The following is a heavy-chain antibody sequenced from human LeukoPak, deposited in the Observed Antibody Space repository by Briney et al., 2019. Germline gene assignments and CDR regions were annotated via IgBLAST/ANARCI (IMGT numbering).Heavy chain of an antibody. CDR3: ARHKVIVGVLDAFDI. CDR2: IYYSGST. D-gene: IGHD1-26*01. CDR1: GGSISSSSYY. V-gene: IGHV4-61*05. J-gene: IGHJ3*02. Sequence: PSETLSLTCTVSGGSISSSSYYWSWIRQPPGMGLEWIGYIYYSGSTNYNPSLKSRVTISLDTSKNQFSLKLSSVTATDTAVYYCARHKVIVGVLDAFDIWGQGTMVTVSS.